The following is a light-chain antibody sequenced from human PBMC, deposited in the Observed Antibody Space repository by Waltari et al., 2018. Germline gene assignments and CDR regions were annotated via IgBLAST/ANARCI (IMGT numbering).Light chain of an antibody. V-gene: IGKV3-20*01. CDR2: GTS. J-gene: IGKJ4*01. CDR1: QSVTSIP. CDR3: QQYDGEVVT. Sequence: IVLTQSPGTLSLSPGERATLPCRASQSVTSIPLSWYTQKLGKAHRLLTYGTSSRATXIPXXXSGXXSGTDXTXTXXXLEPEDFAVYYCQQYDGEVVTFGGGTKVEI.